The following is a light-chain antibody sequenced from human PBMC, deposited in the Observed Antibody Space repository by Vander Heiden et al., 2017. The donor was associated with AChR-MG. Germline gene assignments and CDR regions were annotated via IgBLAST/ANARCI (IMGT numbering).Light chain of an antibody. J-gene: IGLJ3*02. CDR2: GNS. V-gene: IGLV1-40*01. Sequence: QSVLTQPPSVSGAPGQRVTISCPGSSSNIGAGYDVHWYQQLPGTAPKLLIYGNSNRPSGVPDGFSGAKSGTSAALAITGLQAEDEADYYCQSYDSSRSVWVFGGGTKLTVL. CDR3: QSYDSSRSVWV. CDR1: SSNIGAGYD.